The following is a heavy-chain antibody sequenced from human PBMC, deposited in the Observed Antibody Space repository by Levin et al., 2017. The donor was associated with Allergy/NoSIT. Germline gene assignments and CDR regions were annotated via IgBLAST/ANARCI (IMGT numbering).Heavy chain of an antibody. Sequence: GESLKISCAASGLTFTTFWMHWVRQAPGKGLVWVSRINGDGNGITYVDSVKGRFTISRDNAKNTLYLQMNSLRPEDTAVYYCVRSGYTYGSGLGYWGQGTLVTVSS. D-gene: IGHD5-18*01. V-gene: IGHV3-74*01. J-gene: IGHJ4*02. CDR1: GLTFTTFW. CDR2: INGDGNGI. CDR3: VRSGYTYGSGLGY.